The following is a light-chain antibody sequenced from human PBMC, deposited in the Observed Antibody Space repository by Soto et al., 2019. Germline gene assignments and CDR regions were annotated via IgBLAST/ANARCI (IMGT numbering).Light chain of an antibody. CDR1: QSVDTY. V-gene: IGKV3-11*01. CDR2: DTS. CDR3: QQRGDWPLT. J-gene: IGKJ4*01. Sequence: EVVLTQSPATLSLSPGERATLSCRASQSVDTYLAWYQQRPGQAPRLLIFDTSNRATGVPARFSGSGSGTDFTLTINSLEPEDFALYYCQQRGDWPLTFGGGTKVEIK.